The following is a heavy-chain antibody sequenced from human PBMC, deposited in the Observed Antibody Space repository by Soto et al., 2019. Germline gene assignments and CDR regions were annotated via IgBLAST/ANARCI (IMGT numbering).Heavy chain of an antibody. Sequence: SLRLSCAASGFTFSSYGMHWVRQAPGKGLEWVAVISYDGSNKYYADSVKGRFTISRDNSKNTLYLQMNSLRAEDTAVYYCAKIVYDYVWGGFAEPADDAFDIWGQGTMVTVSS. D-gene: IGHD3-16*01. CDR1: GFTFSSYG. V-gene: IGHV3-30*18. CDR3: AKIVYDYVWGGFAEPADDAFDI. J-gene: IGHJ3*02. CDR2: ISYDGSNK.